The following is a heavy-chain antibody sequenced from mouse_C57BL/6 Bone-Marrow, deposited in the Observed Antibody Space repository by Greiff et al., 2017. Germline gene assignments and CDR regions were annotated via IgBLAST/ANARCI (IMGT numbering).Heavy chain of an antibody. CDR2: IDPSDSYT. Sequence: VQLQQPGAELVMPGASVKLSCKASGYTFTSYWMHWVKQRPGQGLEWIGEIDPSDSYTNYNQKFKGKSTLTGDKSSITAYMQLSSLTSEDSAVYYCAREGDYGSSYDFDYWGQGTTLTVSS. CDR1: GYTFTSYW. CDR3: AREGDYGSSYDFDY. J-gene: IGHJ2*01. D-gene: IGHD1-1*01. V-gene: IGHV1-69*01.